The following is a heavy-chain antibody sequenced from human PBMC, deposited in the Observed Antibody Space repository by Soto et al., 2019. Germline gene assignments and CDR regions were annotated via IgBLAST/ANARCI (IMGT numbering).Heavy chain of an antibody. D-gene: IGHD5-12*01. J-gene: IGHJ5*02. Sequence: QVQLVQSGAEVKKPGASVKVSCKASGYTFTSYGISWVRQAPGQALEWMGWIRAYNGNTKYAQKLQGRVTLTTDTSPSTAYMELRSLRSDDTAVYYCARTLEIYSGYDPGWFDPWGQGTLVTVSS. V-gene: IGHV1-18*01. CDR3: ARTLEIYSGYDPGWFDP. CDR2: IRAYNGNT. CDR1: GYTFTSYG.